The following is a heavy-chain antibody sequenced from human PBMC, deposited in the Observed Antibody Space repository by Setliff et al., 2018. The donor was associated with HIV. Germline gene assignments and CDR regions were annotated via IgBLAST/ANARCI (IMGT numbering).Heavy chain of an antibody. CDR2: SIPIFATT. V-gene: IGHV1-69*13. D-gene: IGHD2-2*03. CDR3: ARDDGSSGGGFDY. J-gene: IGHJ4*02. Sequence: SVKVSCKASGGTFKTYAISWVRQAPGQGLEWMGGSIPIFATTDYAQKFQGRVTIIADESTNTAYMELSSLRSEDTAVYYCARDDGSSGGGFDYWGQGTLVTVSS. CDR1: GGTFKTYA.